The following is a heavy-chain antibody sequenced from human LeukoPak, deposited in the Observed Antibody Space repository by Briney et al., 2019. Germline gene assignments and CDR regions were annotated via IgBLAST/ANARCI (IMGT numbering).Heavy chain of an antibody. CDR1: GGSFSGYY. Sequence: SETLSLTCAVYGGSFSGYYWTWIRQTPGKGLEWIGEMNPSGSTNYNPSLKSRVTISVDTSKNHFSLKLSSVTAADTAVYYCARGRQDVTMIVVVMTAVSYYLDAWGKGTTVTVS. D-gene: IGHD3-22*01. CDR3: ARGRQDVTMIVVVMTAVSYYLDA. CDR2: MNPSGST. V-gene: IGHV4-34*01. J-gene: IGHJ6*03.